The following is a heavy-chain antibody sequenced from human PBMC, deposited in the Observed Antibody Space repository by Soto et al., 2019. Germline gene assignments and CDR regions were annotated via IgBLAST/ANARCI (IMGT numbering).Heavy chain of an antibody. Sequence: GGSLRLSCAASGFTFSSYAMSWVRQAPGKGLEWVSAISGSGGSTYYADSVKGRFTISRDNSKNTLYLQMNSLRAEDTAVYYCAKDRGSSWYVYYYYGMDVWGQGTTVTVSS. CDR1: GFTFSSYA. D-gene: IGHD6-13*01. V-gene: IGHV3-23*01. J-gene: IGHJ6*02. CDR2: ISGSGGST. CDR3: AKDRGSSWYVYYYYGMDV.